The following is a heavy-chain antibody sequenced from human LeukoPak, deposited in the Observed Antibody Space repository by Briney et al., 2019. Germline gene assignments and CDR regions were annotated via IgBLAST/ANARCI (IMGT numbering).Heavy chain of an antibody. Sequence: PSETLSLTCTVSGGSISSGSYYWSWIRQPAGKGLEWIGRIYTSGSTNYNPSLKSRVTISVDTSKNQFSLKLSSVTAADTAVYYCARQYGSWGQGTLVTVSS. D-gene: IGHD4-17*01. CDR2: IYTSGST. V-gene: IGHV4-61*02. CDR1: GGSISSGSYY. CDR3: ARQYGS. J-gene: IGHJ4*02.